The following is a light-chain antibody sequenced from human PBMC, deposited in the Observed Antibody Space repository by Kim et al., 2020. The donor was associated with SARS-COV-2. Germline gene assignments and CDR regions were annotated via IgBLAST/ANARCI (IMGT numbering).Light chain of an antibody. CDR1: SSNIGADYA. V-gene: IGLV1-40*01. Sequence: QSVLTQPPSVSGASGQRVTISCSGSSSNIGADYAVQWHQYLPGTVPKLLIYSNSHRPSGVPDRFSATKSGPSASLAITGLQAEDEADYYCPSYDSSLCGWVFGRGTKVTVL. CDR2: SNS. J-gene: IGLJ3*02. CDR3: PSYDSSLCGWV.